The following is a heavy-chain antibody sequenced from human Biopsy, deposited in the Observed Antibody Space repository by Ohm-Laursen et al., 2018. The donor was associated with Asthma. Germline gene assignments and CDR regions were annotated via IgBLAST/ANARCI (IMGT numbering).Heavy chain of an antibody. Sequence: GTLSLTCTVSGGSVSTGSYYWSWIRQPPGKGLEWLGYIYYTGSDNYNPSLKSRVTISVDTSKNQFSLRLNSVTAADTAVYYCARVKDGYNFDYWGQGTLVTVSS. CDR2: IYYTGSD. J-gene: IGHJ4*02. V-gene: IGHV4-61*01. CDR3: ARVKDGYNFDY. D-gene: IGHD5-24*01. CDR1: GGSVSTGSYY.